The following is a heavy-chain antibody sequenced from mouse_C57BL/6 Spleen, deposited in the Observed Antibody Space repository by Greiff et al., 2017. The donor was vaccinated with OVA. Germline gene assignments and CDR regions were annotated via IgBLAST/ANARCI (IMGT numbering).Heavy chain of an antibody. V-gene: IGHV1-22*01. J-gene: IGHJ4*01. CDR3: ARSYDGYYDYAMDY. CDR2: INPNNGGT. CDR1: GYTFTDYN. Sequence: VQLQQSGPELVKPGASVQMSCTASGYTFTDYNMHLVKQSHGPSLEWIGYINPNNGGTSYNQKFKGKATLTVNKSSSTACMELRSLTSEDSAVYYCARSYDGYYDYAMDYWGQGTSVTVSS. D-gene: IGHD2-3*01.